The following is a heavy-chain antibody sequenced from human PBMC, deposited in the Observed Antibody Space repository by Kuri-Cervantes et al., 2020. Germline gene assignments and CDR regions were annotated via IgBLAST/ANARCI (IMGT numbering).Heavy chain of an antibody. Sequence: SETLSLTCTVSGGSISSGSYYWSWIRQPAGKGLEWIGRIYTSGSTNYNPSLKSRVTISVDTSKNQFSLKLSSVTAADTAVYYCARRIVGATTLVDYGMDVWAQGPTVTVSS. CDR3: ARRIVGATTLVDYGMDV. CDR2: IYTSGST. V-gene: IGHV4-61*02. D-gene: IGHD1-26*01. CDR1: GGSISSGSYY. J-gene: IGHJ6*02.